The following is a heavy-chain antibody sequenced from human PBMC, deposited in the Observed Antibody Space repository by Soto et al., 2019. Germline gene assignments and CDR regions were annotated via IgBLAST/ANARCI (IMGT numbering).Heavy chain of an antibody. J-gene: IGHJ6*03. CDR1: GYTFTGYY. Sequence: ASVKVSCKASGYTFTGYYMHWVRQAPGQGLEWMGWINPNSGGTNYAQKFQGWVTMTRDTSISTAYMELSRLRSDDTAVYYCARGAYSSSWDYYYYYYMDVWGKGTTVTVSS. CDR2: INPNSGGT. D-gene: IGHD6-13*01. V-gene: IGHV1-2*04. CDR3: ARGAYSSSWDYYYYYYMDV.